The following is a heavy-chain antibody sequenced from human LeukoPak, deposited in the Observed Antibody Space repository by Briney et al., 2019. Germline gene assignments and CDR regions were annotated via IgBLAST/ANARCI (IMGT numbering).Heavy chain of an antibody. CDR3: AKDLYSSTQYYFDY. J-gene: IGHJ4*02. D-gene: IGHD6-13*01. CDR1: GFTFDDYA. V-gene: IGHV3-9*01. Sequence: PGGSLRLSCAASGFTFDDYAMHWVRQAPGKGLEWVSGISWNSGSIGYADSVKGRFTISRDNAKNSLYLLMNSLRAEDTALYYCAKDLYSSTQYYFDYWGQGTLVTVSS. CDR2: ISWNSGSI.